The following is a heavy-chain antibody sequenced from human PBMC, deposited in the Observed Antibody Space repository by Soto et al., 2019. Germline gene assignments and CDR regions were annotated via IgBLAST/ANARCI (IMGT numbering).Heavy chain of an antibody. J-gene: IGHJ4*02. CDR1: GGSISSGGYY. V-gene: IGHV4-31*03. CDR3: ARLGYSYGYIPRHFDY. D-gene: IGHD5-18*01. CDR2: IYYSGST. Sequence: PSETLSLTCTVSGGSISSGGYYWSWIRQHPGKGLEWIGYIYYSGSTYYNPPLKSRVTISVDTSKNQFSLKLSSVTAADTAVYYCARLGYSYGYIPRHFDYWGQGTLVTVSS.